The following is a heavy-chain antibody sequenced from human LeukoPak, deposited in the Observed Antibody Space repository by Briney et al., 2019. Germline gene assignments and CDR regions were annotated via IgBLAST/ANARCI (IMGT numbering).Heavy chain of an antibody. CDR2: TYYRSKWYH. J-gene: IGHJ5*02. Sequence: QTLSLTCAISGDSVSSNSGAWNWIRQSPSRGLEWLGRTYYRSKWYHDYAVSVKSRITINPDTSKNQFSLLLNSVTPEDTAVYYCAKEGEVGTTWSWFDPWGQGTLVTVSS. CDR1: GDSVSSNSGA. CDR3: AKEGEVGTTWSWFDP. V-gene: IGHV6-1*01. D-gene: IGHD2/OR15-2a*01.